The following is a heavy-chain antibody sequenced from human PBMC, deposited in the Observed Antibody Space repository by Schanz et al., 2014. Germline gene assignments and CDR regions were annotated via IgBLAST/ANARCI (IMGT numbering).Heavy chain of an antibody. CDR2: ITSKFDGETT. CDR3: SSGGISNVRYWYNGLDI. V-gene: IGHV3-15*01. J-gene: IGHJ6*02. Sequence: EVYLVESGGCLVKPWGSLRLSCVASGFNFKDAWMHWVRQAPGKGLEWVGRITSKFDGETTDYATPVKDRFSISRDDSKTTLYLQMNNVKAEDTAVYFCSSGGISNVRYWYNGLDIWGQGTTVTVSS. CDR1: GFNFKDAW. D-gene: IGHD4-4*01.